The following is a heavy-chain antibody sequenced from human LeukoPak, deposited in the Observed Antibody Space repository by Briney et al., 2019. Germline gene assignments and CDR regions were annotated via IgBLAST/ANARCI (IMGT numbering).Heavy chain of an antibody. CDR1: GFTFSRSG. Sequence: GGSLRLSCAASGFTFSRSGMHWVRQAPGKGLEWVSVIWYDGSHKNYADYVKGRFTISRDKCKNTLFMQMNSLRAEDTAVYYCARDQSSYGMDVWGQGTTVTVSS. J-gene: IGHJ6*02. V-gene: IGHV3-33*01. CDR3: ARDQSSYGMDV. D-gene: IGHD3-16*02. CDR2: IWYDGSHK.